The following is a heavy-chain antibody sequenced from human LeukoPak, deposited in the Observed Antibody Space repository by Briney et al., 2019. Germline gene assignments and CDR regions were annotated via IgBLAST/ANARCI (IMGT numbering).Heavy chain of an antibody. V-gene: IGHV1-8*01. CDR2: MNPNSGNT. Sequence: ASVKVSCKTSGYTFTVCDINWVRQAPGKGPEWMGWMNPNSGNTGYAQKLQGRVTMTRNTAITTACMELSSLTPDDTAVYYCARGNVRSFDYWGQGTLVIASS. J-gene: IGHJ4*02. D-gene: IGHD3-10*02. CDR1: GYTFTVCD. CDR3: ARGNVRSFDY.